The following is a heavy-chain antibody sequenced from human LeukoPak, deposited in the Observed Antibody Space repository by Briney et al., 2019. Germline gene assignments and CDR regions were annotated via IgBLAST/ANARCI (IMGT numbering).Heavy chain of an antibody. D-gene: IGHD3-9*01. CDR2: IYYSGST. Sequence: PSETLSLTCTVSGGSISSSSYYWGWIRQPPGKGLEWIGSIYYSGSTYYNPSLKSRVTISVDTSKNQFSLKLSSVTAADTAVYYCASAYFDWLFTYYFDYWGQGTLVTVSS. V-gene: IGHV4-39*01. CDR3: ASAYFDWLFTYYFDY. CDR1: GGSISSSSYY. J-gene: IGHJ4*02.